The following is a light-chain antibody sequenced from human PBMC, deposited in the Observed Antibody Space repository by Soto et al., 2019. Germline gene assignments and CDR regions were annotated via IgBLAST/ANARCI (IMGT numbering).Light chain of an antibody. CDR1: QSVSSN. CDR3: QQYNNWTT. V-gene: IGKV3-15*01. Sequence: EIVMTQSPATLSVSPGERATLSFRASQSVSSNLAWYQQKPGQAPRLLIYGASTRATGIPARFSGSWSGTEFTLTISSLQSEDFAVYYCQQYNNWTTFGGGTKVEIK. J-gene: IGKJ4*01. CDR2: GAS.